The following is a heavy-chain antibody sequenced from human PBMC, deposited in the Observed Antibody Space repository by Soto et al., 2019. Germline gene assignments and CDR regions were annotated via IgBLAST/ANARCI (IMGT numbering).Heavy chain of an antibody. J-gene: IGHJ4*02. CDR3: ARDPSHAYYTLFYYYDY. CDR2: ISGSGSKT. V-gene: IGHV3-23*01. CDR1: GFTFSTYA. Sequence: EVQLLESGGGLVQPGGSLRHSCVASGFTFSTYAMSWVRQAPGKGLEWVSSISGSGSKTYYADSVKGRFTISRDDSKSTLYLQMNSLRAEDTAVYYCARDPSHAYYTLFYYYDYWGQGALVTVSS. D-gene: IGHD1-26*01.